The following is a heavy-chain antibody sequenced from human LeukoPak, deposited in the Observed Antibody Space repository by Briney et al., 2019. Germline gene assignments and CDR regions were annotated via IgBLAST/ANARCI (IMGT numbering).Heavy chain of an antibody. CDR1: GFPFSSYW. CDR2: IKQDGSKK. D-gene: IGHD6-19*01. CDR3: ARIAVAVYYYGMDV. V-gene: IGHV3-7*03. Sequence: PGGSLRLSCVASGFPFSSYWMTWVRQAPGKGLEWVANIKQDGSKKSYVDSVKGRFTISRDNAKNSLYLQMNSLRAEDTAVYYCARIAVAVYYYGMDVWGQGTTVTVSS. J-gene: IGHJ6*02.